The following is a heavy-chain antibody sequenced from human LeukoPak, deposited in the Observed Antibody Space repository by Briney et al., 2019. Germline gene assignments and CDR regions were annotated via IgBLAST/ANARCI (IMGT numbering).Heavy chain of an antibody. D-gene: IGHD7-27*01. Sequence: SETLSLTCTVSGGSVSDYYWSWIRQSPGKGLEWIGYIYYTGISYNPSLKSRVTISADTPKNQFSLNLSSVTAADTAVYYCASRKLGNDYWGQGTLVTVSS. V-gene: IGHV4-59*02. CDR1: GGSVSDYY. CDR3: ASRKLGNDY. J-gene: IGHJ4*02. CDR2: IYYTGI.